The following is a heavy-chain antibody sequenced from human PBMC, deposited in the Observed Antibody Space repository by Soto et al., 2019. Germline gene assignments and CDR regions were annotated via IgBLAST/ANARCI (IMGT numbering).Heavy chain of an antibody. CDR1: GGSSSSSSYY. V-gene: IGHV4-39*01. J-gene: IGHJ6*02. CDR3: AVPAASVAGASGSYYYYGMDV. D-gene: IGHD6-19*01. Sequence: SETLSLTSTVSGGSSSSSSYYWGWIRQPPGKGLEWIGYIYYSGSPYYNPSLKSRVTISVDTSKNQFSLKLSSVTAADTAVYYCAVPAASVAGASGSYYYYGMDVWGQGTTVSVS. CDR2: IYYSGSP.